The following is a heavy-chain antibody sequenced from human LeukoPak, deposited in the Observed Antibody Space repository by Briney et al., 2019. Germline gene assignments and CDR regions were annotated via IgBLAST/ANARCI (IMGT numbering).Heavy chain of an antibody. CDR2: IYHSGST. J-gene: IGHJ4*02. V-gene: IGHV4-4*02. Sequence: PSETLSLTCAVSGGSISSSNWWSWVRQPPGKGLEWIGEIYHSGSTNYNPSLKSRVTISVDKSKNQFSLKLSSVTAADTAVYYCARVEEYSSSRYGGRYYFDYWGQGTLVTVSS. D-gene: IGHD6-13*01. CDR3: ARVEEYSSSRYGGRYYFDY. CDR1: GGSISSSNW.